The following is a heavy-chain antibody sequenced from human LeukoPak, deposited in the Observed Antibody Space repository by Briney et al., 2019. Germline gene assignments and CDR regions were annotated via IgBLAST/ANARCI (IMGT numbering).Heavy chain of an antibody. D-gene: IGHD3-10*01. Sequence: PGGSLRLSCAASGFTFSNYAMSWVRQAPGKGLEWVSAISGSGGSTYYADSVKGRFTISRDNSKNTLYLQMNSLRAEDTAVYYCAKGAALQPPYGPYYYYYYRDVWGKGTTVTVSS. CDR3: AKGAALQPPYGPYYYYYYRDV. J-gene: IGHJ6*03. CDR1: GFTFSNYA. CDR2: ISGSGGST. V-gene: IGHV3-23*01.